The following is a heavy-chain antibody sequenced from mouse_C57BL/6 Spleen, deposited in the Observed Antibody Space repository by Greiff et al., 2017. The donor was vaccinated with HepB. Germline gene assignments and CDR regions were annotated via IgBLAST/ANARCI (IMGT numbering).Heavy chain of an antibody. CDR1: GYTFTDYE. V-gene: IGHV1-15*01. CDR3: HGYPLAMDY. D-gene: IGHD2-2*01. J-gene: IGHJ4*01. CDR2: IDPETGGT. Sequence: QVQLQQPGAELVRPGASVTLSCKASGYTFTDYEMHWVKQTPVHGLEWIGAIDPETGGTAYNQKFKGKAILTADKSFSTAYMELRSLTSEDSAVYYCHGYPLAMDYWGQGTSVTVSS.